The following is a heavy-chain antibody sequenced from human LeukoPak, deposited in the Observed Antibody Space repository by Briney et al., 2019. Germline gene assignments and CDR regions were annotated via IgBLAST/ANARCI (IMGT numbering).Heavy chain of an antibody. CDR1: GFTFSSYE. D-gene: IGHD5-12*01. Sequence: GGSLRLSCAASGFTFSSYEMNWVRQAPGKGLEWVSYISSSGSTIYYADSVKGRFTISRDNAKNSLYLQMNSLRAEDTAVYYCARSGYSGYGDYWGQGTLVTVSS. J-gene: IGHJ4*02. CDR2: ISSSGSTI. V-gene: IGHV3-48*03. CDR3: ARSGYSGYGDY.